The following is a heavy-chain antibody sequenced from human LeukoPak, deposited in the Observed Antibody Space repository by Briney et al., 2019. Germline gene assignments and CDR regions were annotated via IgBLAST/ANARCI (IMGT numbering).Heavy chain of an antibody. V-gene: IGHV3-30*18. Sequence: GRSLRLSCAASGFTFSSYGMHWVRRAPGKGLEWVAVISYDGSNKYYADSVKGRFTISRDNSKNTLYLQMNSLRAEDTAVYYCAKDQRYSGYDLYYFDYWGQGTLVTVSS. CDR2: ISYDGSNK. CDR3: AKDQRYSGYDLYYFDY. J-gene: IGHJ4*02. D-gene: IGHD5-12*01. CDR1: GFTFSSYG.